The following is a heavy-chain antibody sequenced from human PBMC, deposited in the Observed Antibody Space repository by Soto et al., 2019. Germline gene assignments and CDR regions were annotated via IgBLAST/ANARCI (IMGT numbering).Heavy chain of an antibody. V-gene: IGHV1-46*01. J-gene: IGHJ4*02. CDR2: VNPSLGRA. CDR1: GYTLTTKH. CDR3: ARAPYSSTSFYFDY. Sequence: QVQVVQSGTEVKQPGASVKVSCKASGYTLTTKHMHWVRQAPGQGLEWMGVVNPSLGRANYAQKFQDRVAMTWDTSTSTFYMELSSMRSDDTAVYYWARAPYSSTSFYFDYWGQGTLVTVSS. D-gene: IGHD6-13*01.